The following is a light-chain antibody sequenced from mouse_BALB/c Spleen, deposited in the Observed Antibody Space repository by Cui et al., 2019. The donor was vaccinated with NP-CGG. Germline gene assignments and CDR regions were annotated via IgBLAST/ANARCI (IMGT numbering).Light chain of an antibody. CDR1: TGTVTTSNY. CDR2: GTN. V-gene: IGLV1*01. Sequence: QAVVTQESALTTSPGETVTFTCRSSTGTVTTSNYANWVQEKPDHLFTGLIGGTNNRPPGDPARFSGSLIGDKAALTITGAQTEDEAIYFCALWYSNHWVFGGGTKLTVL. CDR3: ALWYSNHWV. J-gene: IGLJ1*01.